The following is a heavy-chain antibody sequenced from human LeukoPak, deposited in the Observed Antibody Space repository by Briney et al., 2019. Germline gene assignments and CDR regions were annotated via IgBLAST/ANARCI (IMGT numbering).Heavy chain of an antibody. D-gene: IGHD2-2*01. V-gene: IGHV3-33*01. J-gene: IGHJ6*02. CDR2: IWYDGSNK. CDR3: ARGVPAAPPEYYYYGMDV. Sequence: GGSLRLSCAASGFTFSSYGMHWVRQAPGKGLEWVAVIWYDGSNKYYADSVKGRFTISRDSSKNTLYLQMNSLRAEDTAVYYCARGVPAAPPEYYYYGMDVWGQGTTVTVSS. CDR1: GFTFSSYG.